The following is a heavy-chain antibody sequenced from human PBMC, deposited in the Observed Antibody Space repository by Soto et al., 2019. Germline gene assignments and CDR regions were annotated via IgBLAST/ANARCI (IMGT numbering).Heavy chain of an antibody. Sequence: ASVKVSCKASGYTFTSYGISWVRQAPGQGLEWMGWISAYNGNTNYAQKLQGRVTMATDTSTSTAYMELRSLRSDDTAVYYCARDIPPSYYDILTGYEHYYYYGMDVWCQGTTVTVSS. D-gene: IGHD3-9*01. J-gene: IGHJ6*02. CDR3: ARDIPPSYYDILTGYEHYYYYGMDV. V-gene: IGHV1-18*01. CDR1: GYTFTSYG. CDR2: ISAYNGNT.